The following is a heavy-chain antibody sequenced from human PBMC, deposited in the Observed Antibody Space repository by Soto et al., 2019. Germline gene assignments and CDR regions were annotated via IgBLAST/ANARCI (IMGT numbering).Heavy chain of an antibody. V-gene: IGHV4-4*02. CDR3: APLPPRIVVVVLPIPT. Sequence: QVQLQESGPRLVKPSGTLSLTCAVSGASISSTNWWTWFRQPPGKVLEWIGEIYHTGSTKYNPSLKSRVPISLAKSNNHFSLNLSSVTAADTAVYYCAPLPPRIVVVVLPIPTWGQGTLVTVSS. D-gene: IGHD2-15*01. CDR2: IYHTGST. CDR1: GASISSTNW. J-gene: IGHJ4*02.